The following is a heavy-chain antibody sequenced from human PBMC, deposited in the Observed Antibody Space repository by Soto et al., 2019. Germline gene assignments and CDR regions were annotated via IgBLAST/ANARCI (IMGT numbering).Heavy chain of an antibody. V-gene: IGHV2-70*11. CDR3: ARSTFYYDSSGYGFYYFDY. CDR2: IDWDDDK. Sequence: SGPTLVNPTQTLTLTCTFSGFSLSTSGMCVSWIRQPPGKALEWLARIDWDDDKYYSTSLKTRLTISKDTSKNQVVLTMTNMDPVDTATYYCARSTFYYDSSGYGFYYFDYWGQGTLVTVSS. D-gene: IGHD3-22*01. CDR1: GFSLSTSGMC. J-gene: IGHJ4*02.